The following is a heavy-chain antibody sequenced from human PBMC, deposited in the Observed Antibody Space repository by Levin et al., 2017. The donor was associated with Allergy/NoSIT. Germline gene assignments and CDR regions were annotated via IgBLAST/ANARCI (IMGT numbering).Heavy chain of an antibody. CDR2: IRHDGST. CDR3: PFYYGPDNFLSDC. V-gene: IGHV4-34*01. D-gene: IGHD3-10*01. Sequence: MSSETLSLTCAVYGGSFTPYYWNWIRHSPGKGLEWIGEIRHDGSTNYNPSLSSRVTMSLDTSRNQFSLTLSSVTAADTAVYYCPFYYGPDNFLSDCWGQGTLVTVSS. J-gene: IGHJ4*02. CDR1: GGSFTPYY.